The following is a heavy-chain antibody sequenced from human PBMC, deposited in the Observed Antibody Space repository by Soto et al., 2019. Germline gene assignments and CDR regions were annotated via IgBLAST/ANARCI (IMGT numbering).Heavy chain of an antibody. CDR2: IYYSGST. Sequence: PSETLSLTCTVSGGSISSYYWSWIRQPPGKGLEWIGYIYYSGSTNYNPSLKSRVTISVDTSKNQFSLKLSSVTAADTAVYYCARLSLVLRYFDWFPRWSDPWGQGTLVTVSS. V-gene: IGHV4-59*08. D-gene: IGHD3-9*01. J-gene: IGHJ5*02. CDR3: ARLSLVLRYFDWFPRWSDP. CDR1: GGSISSYY.